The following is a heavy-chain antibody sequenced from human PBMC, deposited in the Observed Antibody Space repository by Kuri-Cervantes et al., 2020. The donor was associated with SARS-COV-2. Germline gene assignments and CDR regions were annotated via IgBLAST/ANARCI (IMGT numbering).Heavy chain of an antibody. CDR3: ARGVRQQQLFCNCFDS. D-gene: IGHD6-13*01. V-gene: IGHV1-8*03. CDR1: GYTFTSYA. CDR2: MNPNSGNT. J-gene: IGHJ5*01. Sequence: ASVKVSCKASGYTFTSYAMHWVRQAPGQRLEWMGWMNPNSGNTGYEQKFPGRVTITRNTSISTTYMELSSLRSEDTAVYYCARGVRQQQLFCNCFDSWGQGTLVTVSS.